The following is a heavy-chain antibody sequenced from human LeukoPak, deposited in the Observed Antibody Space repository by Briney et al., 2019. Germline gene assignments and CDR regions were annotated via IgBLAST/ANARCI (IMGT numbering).Heavy chain of an antibody. V-gene: IGHV3-21*01. Sequence: PGRSLRLSCAASGFTFSSYGMHWVRQAPGKGLEWVSSISSSNNYIYYADSVKGRFTISRDNAKNSVYLQMNSLRAEDTAVYYCAREAAYGSGSFDYWGQGTLVTVSS. CDR3: AREAAYGSGSFDY. CDR2: ISSSNNYI. CDR1: GFTFSSYG. J-gene: IGHJ4*02. D-gene: IGHD3-10*01.